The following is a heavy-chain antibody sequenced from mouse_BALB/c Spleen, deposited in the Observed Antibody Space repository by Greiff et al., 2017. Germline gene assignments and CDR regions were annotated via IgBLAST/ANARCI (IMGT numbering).Heavy chain of an antibody. CDR3: ARNYYGYEGFAY. CDR1: GYTFTSYT. V-gene: IGHV1-4*01. Sequence: QVQLKESGAELARPGASVKMSCKASGYTFTSYTMHWVKQRPGQGLEWIGYINPSSGYTNYNQKFKDKATLTADTSSSTAYMQLSSLTSEDSAVYNCARNYYGYEGFAYWGQGTLVTVSA. CDR2: INPSSGYT. D-gene: IGHD1-2*01. J-gene: IGHJ3*01.